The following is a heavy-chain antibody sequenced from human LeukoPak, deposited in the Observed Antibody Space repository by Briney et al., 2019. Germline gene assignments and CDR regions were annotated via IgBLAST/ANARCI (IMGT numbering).Heavy chain of an antibody. Sequence: GASVKVSCMASGYTFTSYGISWVRQAPGQGLEWMGWISAYNGNTNYAQKLQGRVTMTTDTSTSTAYMELRSLRSDDTAVYYCARDGSGWPDYYYYGMDVWGQGTTVTVSS. CDR2: ISAYNGNT. J-gene: IGHJ6*02. CDR1: GYTFTSYG. CDR3: ARDGSGWPDYYYYGMDV. V-gene: IGHV1-18*01. D-gene: IGHD6-19*01.